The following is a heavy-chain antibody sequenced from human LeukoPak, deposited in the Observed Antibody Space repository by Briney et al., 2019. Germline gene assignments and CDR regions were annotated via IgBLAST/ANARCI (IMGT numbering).Heavy chain of an antibody. J-gene: IGHJ4*02. CDR1: GYTFTSYG. D-gene: IGHD6-13*01. CDR3: AKVGGYSSSWYGGSFVN. Sequence: ASVKVSCKASGYTFTSYGISWVRQAPGQGLEWMGWISAYNGNTNYAQKLQGRVTMTTDTSTSTAYMELRSLRSDDTALYYCAKVGGYSSSWYGGSFVNWGQGTLVTVSS. V-gene: IGHV1-18*01. CDR2: ISAYNGNT.